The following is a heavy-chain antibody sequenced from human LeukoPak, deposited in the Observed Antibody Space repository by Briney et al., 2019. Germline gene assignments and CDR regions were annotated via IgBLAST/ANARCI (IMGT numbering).Heavy chain of an antibody. CDR3: ARDLVAGSPDYFDY. Sequence: GGSLRLSCAAAGFTFSRSPMHWLRQAPGQGLEWVAVLSYDGSIKSYADSVKGRFTISRDTSKNTLYLQMNSLRAEDTAVYYCARDLVAGSPDYFDYWGQGTLVTVSS. CDR1: GFTFSRSP. J-gene: IGHJ4*02. D-gene: IGHD6-19*01. V-gene: IGHV3-30-3*01. CDR2: LSYDGSIK.